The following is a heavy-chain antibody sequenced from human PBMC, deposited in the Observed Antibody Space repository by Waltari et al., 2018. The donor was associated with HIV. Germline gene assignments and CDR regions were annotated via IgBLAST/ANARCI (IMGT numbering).Heavy chain of an antibody. CDR1: RFTFNKVA. V-gene: IGHV3-23*01. Sequence: QLLESGGGLVQPGGPLRLSWVASRFTFNKVARNWVRQAPGQGLEWLSSISGSGGNKYYADSVKGRISISRENSKNTVYLQINSLGVDDTAIYYCAKTVPTVTSIFEGFDVWGQGAMVTVSS. D-gene: IGHD4-17*01. J-gene: IGHJ3*01. CDR3: AKTVPTVTSIFEGFDV. CDR2: ISGSGGNK.